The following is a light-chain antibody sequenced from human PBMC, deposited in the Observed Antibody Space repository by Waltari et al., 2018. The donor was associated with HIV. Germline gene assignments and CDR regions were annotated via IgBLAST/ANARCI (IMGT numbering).Light chain of an antibody. CDR3: HSRDYNGRRYV. CDR2: GAN. J-gene: IGLJ1*01. V-gene: IGLV3-19*01. Sequence: ASWYQRRPGQAPLLVFYGANSRPSGLSDRFSGSSSGNTASLTITGTQAEDEGDYYCHSRDYNGRRYVFGAGTRVTVL.